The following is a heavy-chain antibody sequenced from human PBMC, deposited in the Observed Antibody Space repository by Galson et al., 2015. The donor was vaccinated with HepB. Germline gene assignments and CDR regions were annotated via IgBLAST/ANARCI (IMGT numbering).Heavy chain of an antibody. D-gene: IGHD5-12*01. J-gene: IGHJ4*02. V-gene: IGHV3-48*02. CDR2: ISGSSSTI. CDR3: ARPYDTVATISAY. Sequence: SLRLSCAASGFSFSSYSMNWVRQAPGKGLEWVSYISGSSSTIYYADSVKGRFTISRDNAKNSLFLQMNSLRDEDTAVYYCARPYDTVATISAYWGQGTLVTVSS. CDR1: GFSFSSYS.